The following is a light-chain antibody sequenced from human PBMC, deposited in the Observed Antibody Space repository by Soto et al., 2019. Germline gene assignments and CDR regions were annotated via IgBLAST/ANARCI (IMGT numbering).Light chain of an antibody. Sequence: EIPLTQSPGTLSLSLGERATLSCRASQSVSSSWLAWYQQKPGQAPRLLIYGASSRATGVPARFSGSGSGTDFTLTISRLESGDFATYYCQQYSTSPWTFGQGTKVDNK. V-gene: IGKV3-20*01. CDR2: GAS. J-gene: IGKJ1*01. CDR3: QQYSTSPWT. CDR1: QSVSSSW.